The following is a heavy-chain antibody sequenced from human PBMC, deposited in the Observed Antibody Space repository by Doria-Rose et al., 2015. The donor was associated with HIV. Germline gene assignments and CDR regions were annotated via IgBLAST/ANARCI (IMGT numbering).Heavy chain of an antibody. CDR1: GGSISSYY. Sequence: TVSGGSISSYYWNWIRQPPGKGLEWIGYIYSSGSTHYNSSLKSRVTISIDTSKNQFSLKLSSVTAADTAVYYCARFRPSRGIYYSLDVWGKGTTVTVS. J-gene: IGHJ6*03. D-gene: IGHD3-10*01. CDR2: IYSSGST. V-gene: IGHV4-4*09. CDR3: ARFRPSRGIYYSLDV.